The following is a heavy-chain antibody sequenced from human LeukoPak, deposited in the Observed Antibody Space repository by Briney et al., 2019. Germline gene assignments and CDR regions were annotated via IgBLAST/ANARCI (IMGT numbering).Heavy chain of an antibody. D-gene: IGHD2-21*01. Sequence: ASVKVSCKASGYTFTGHYMHWVRQAPGQGLEWMGRINPNSGGTNYAQKFQGRVTMTRDTSISTAYMELSRLRSDDTAVYYCARDGGEAGGWFDPWGQGTLVTVSS. CDR2: INPNSGGT. CDR1: GYTFTGHY. J-gene: IGHJ5*02. CDR3: ARDGGEAGGWFDP. V-gene: IGHV1-2*06.